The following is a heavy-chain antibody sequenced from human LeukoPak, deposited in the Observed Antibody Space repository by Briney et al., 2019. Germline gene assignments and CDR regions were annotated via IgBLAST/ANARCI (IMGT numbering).Heavy chain of an antibody. V-gene: IGHV3-23*01. CDR2: ISGSGSTT. CDR1: GFTFNNYA. Sequence: PGGSLRLSCAASGFTFNNYAMSWVRQAPGKGPEWVSAISGSGSTTYCADSVKGRFTISRDNSKNTLYLQMNSLRAEDTAVYYCARYYDFWSGYFPPSHYYYGMDVWGQGTTVTVSS. D-gene: IGHD3-3*01. J-gene: IGHJ6*02. CDR3: ARYYDFWSGYFPPSHYYYGMDV.